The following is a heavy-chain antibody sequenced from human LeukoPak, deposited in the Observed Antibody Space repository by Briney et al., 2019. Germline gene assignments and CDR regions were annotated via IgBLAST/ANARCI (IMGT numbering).Heavy chain of an antibody. D-gene: IGHD1-26*01. CDR1: GYTFTSYY. J-gene: IGHJ4*02. V-gene: IGHV1-46*01. CDR3: ARGGSGSYKYYFDY. Sequence: GASVKVSCKASGYTFTSYYVHWVRQAPGQGLEWVGILNPSGSSTSYAQNFQGRVTMTSDTSTSTVYMELSSLRSEDTAVYSCARGGSGSYKYYFDYWGQGTLVTVSP. CDR2: LNPSGSST.